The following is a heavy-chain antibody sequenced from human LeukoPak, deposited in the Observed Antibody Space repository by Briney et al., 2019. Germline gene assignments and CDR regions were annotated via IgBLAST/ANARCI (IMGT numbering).Heavy chain of an antibody. CDR2: ISAYNGNT. J-gene: IGHJ4*02. D-gene: IGHD2-15*01. CDR3: ARDSYCSGGSCYSPDY. CDR1: GYTFTSYG. V-gene: IGHV1-18*01. Sequence: GASVKVSCKASGYTFTSYGISWVRRAPGQGLEWMGWISAYNGNTNYAQKLQGRVTMTTDTSTSTAYMELSRLRSDDTAVYYCARDSYCSGGSCYSPDYWGQGTLVTVSS.